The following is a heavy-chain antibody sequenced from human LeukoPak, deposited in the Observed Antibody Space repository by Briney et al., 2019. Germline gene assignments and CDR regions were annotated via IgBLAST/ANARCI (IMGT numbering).Heavy chain of an antibody. V-gene: IGHV6-1*01. Sequence: SQTLSLTCAISGDSVSSNSAAWNWIRQSPSRGLEWLGRTYYRSKWYNDYAVSVKSRITINPDTSKNQFSLQLNSVTPEDTAVYYCARVLNDILTGYRDAFDIWGQGTMVTVSS. CDR2: TYYRSKWYN. CDR1: GDSVSSNSAA. J-gene: IGHJ3*02. CDR3: ARVLNDILTGYRDAFDI. D-gene: IGHD3-9*01.